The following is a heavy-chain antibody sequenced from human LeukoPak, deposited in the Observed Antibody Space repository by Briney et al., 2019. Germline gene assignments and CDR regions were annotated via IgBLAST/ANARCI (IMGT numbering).Heavy chain of an antibody. CDR2: ISAYNGNT. V-gene: IGHV1-18*01. CDR3: ARWGHLGYYDSSGSMDY. D-gene: IGHD3-22*01. Sequence: ASVKVSCKASGYTFTSYGISWVRQAPRQGLEWMGWISAYNGNTNYAQKLQGRVTMTTDTSTSTAYMELRSLRSDDTAVYYCARWGHLGYYDSSGSMDYWGQGTLVTVSS. CDR1: GYTFTSYG. J-gene: IGHJ4*02.